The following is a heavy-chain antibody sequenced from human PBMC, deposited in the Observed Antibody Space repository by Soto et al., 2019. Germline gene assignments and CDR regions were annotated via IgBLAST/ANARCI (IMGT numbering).Heavy chain of an antibody. J-gene: IGHJ6*02. CDR3: ARDLPLPAAIGPPYYYYYGMDV. Sequence: ASVKVSCKASGYTFTSYAMHWLRQAPGQRLEWMGWINAGNGNTKYSQKFQGRVTITRDTSASTAYMELSSLRSEDTAVYYCARDLPLPAAIGPPYYYYYGMDVWGQGTTVTVSS. D-gene: IGHD2-2*01. V-gene: IGHV1-3*01. CDR1: GYTFTSYA. CDR2: INAGNGNT.